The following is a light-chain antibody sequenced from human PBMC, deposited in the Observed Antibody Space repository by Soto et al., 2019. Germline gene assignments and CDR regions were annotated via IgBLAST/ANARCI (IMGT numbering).Light chain of an antibody. CDR3: CSYAGDLAL. V-gene: IGLV2-11*01. CDR2: DVS. CDR1: SSDVGGYDF. J-gene: IGLJ2*01. Sequence: QSALTQPRSVSGSPGQSVTISCTGTSSDVGGYDFVSWYHQHPGKAPKLMISDVSKRPSGVPDRFSGSKSGNTASLTISGLQAEDEADYYCCSYAGDLALFCGGTKLTVL.